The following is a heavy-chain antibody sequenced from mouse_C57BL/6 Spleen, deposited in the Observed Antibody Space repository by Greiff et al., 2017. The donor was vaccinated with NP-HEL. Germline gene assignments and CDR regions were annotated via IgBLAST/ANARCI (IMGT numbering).Heavy chain of an antibody. CDR2: IWSGGST. Sequence: QVQLQQSGPGLVQPSQSLSITCTVSGFSLTSYGVHWVRQSPGKGLEWLGVIWSGGSTDYNAAFISRLSISKDNSKSQVFFKMNSLQADDTAIYYCARNSWPYWYFDVWGTGTTVTVSS. CDR3: ARNSWPYWYFDV. CDR1: GFSLTSYG. J-gene: IGHJ1*03. V-gene: IGHV2-2*01. D-gene: IGHD1-1*01.